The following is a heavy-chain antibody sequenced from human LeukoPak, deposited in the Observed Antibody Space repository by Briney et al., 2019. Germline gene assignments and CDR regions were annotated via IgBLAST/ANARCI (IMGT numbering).Heavy chain of an antibody. CDR3: ARYSTYCDSTSCYQFDX. V-gene: IGHV4-59*01. CDR2: IGNTGAT. D-gene: IGHD2-2*01. Sequence: PSETLSLTCTVSGASISGSYWSWIRQSPGKGLDWIGYIGNTGATNYSPSLNSRVTISVDTSKNQVSLKLNSVTAADTAVYHCARYSTYCDSTSCYQFDXXXQGTLVTVSS. J-gene: IGHJ5*02. CDR1: GASISGSY.